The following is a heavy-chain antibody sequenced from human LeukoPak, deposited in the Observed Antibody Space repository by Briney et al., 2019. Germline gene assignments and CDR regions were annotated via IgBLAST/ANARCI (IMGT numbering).Heavy chain of an antibody. CDR3: AHISSSWPDY. Sequence: GGSLRLSCAASGFTFSSYSMNWVRQAPGKGLEWVSSISTSSSYIYSADSVKGRFTISRDNANNSLYLQMNSLRAEDTAVYYCAHISSSWPDYWGQGTLVTVSS. CDR1: GFTFSSYS. D-gene: IGHD6-13*01. CDR2: ISTSSSYI. V-gene: IGHV3-21*04. J-gene: IGHJ4*02.